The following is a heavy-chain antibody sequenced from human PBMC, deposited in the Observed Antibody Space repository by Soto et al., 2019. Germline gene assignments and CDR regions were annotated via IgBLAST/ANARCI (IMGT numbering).Heavy chain of an antibody. J-gene: IGHJ4*02. V-gene: IGHV3-30*04. CDR2: ISYDGRKT. CDR3: ATENNICELLY. D-gene: IGHD1-26*01. Sequence: QVQLVESGGGVVQPGRSLRLSCAASGFTFSGYAMHGVRQAPGTGLEWVAVISYDGRKTYHADSVKGRFTISRDNSKNTLYLQMNSLRAEDTAVSYCATENNICELLYWGQGTLVTVSS. CDR1: GFTFSGYA.